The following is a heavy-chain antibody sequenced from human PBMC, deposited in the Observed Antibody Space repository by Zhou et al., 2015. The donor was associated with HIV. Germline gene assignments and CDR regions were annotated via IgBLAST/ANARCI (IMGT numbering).Heavy chain of an antibody. J-gene: IGHJ6*02. V-gene: IGHV1-69*17. CDR1: GGTFSGFD. CDR2: IIPMFDIE. CDR3: ARGGYSYGDYYGLDV. D-gene: IGHD5-18*01. Sequence: QVQLVQSGTEVRKPGSSVKVSCKASGGTFSGFDISWVRQAPGQGLEWMGGIIPMFDIENQAQKFRGRVTITADKSTSTAYMELSSLRSEDTAVYYCARGGYSYGDYYGLDVWGQGTAVTVSS.